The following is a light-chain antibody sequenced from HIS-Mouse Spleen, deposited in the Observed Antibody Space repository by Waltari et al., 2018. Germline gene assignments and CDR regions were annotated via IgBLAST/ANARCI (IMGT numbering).Light chain of an antibody. V-gene: IGLV2-11*01. CDR1: SSDVGGYNY. Sequence: QSALTQPRSVSGPPGQSVTIPCTGTSSDVGGYNYVSWYQQHPGKAPKLIIYDVSKRPSGVPDRFSGSKSGNTASLTISGLQAEDEADYYCCSYAGSYTYVFGTGTKVTVL. CDR3: CSYAGSYTYV. CDR2: DVS. J-gene: IGLJ1*01.